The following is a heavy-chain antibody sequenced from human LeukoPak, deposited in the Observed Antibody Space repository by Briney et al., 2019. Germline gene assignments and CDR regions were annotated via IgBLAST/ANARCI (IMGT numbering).Heavy chain of an antibody. CDR3: ARVKTIAVAGIVDY. V-gene: IGHV3-20*04. Sequence: PGGSLRLSCAASGFTFDDYGMSWVRQAPGKGLEWVSGINWNGGSTGYADSVKGRFTISRDNAKNSLYLQMNSLRAEDTALYYCARVKTIAVAGIVDYWGQGTLVTVSS. CDR2: INWNGGST. D-gene: IGHD6-19*01. CDR1: GFTFDDYG. J-gene: IGHJ4*02.